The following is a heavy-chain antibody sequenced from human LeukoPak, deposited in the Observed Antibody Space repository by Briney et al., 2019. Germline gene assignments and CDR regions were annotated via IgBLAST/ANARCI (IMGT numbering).Heavy chain of an antibody. V-gene: IGHV4-59*01. CDR2: IYYSGST. J-gene: IGHJ4*02. Sequence: SETLSLTCTVSGGSISSYYWSWIRQPPGKGLEWIGYIYYSGSTNYNPSLKSRVTISVDTSKNQFSLKLSSVTAADTAVYYCARGDGDGYNSFFDYWGQGTLVTVSS. CDR3: ARGDGDGYNSFFDY. CDR1: GGSISSYY. D-gene: IGHD5-24*01.